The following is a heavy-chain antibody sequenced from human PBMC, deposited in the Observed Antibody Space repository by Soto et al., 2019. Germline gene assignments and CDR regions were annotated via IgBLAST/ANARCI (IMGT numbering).Heavy chain of an antibody. V-gene: IGHV1-69*01. J-gene: IGHJ3*02. Sequence: QVQLVQSGAEVKKPGSSVKVSCKASGGTFSSYAISWVRQAPGQGLEWMGGIIPIFGTANYAQKFQGRVTITADESTSTAYMELSSLGSEDTAVYYCARSRVTYYYDRSAFDIWGQGSMVTVSS. CDR2: IIPIFGTA. D-gene: IGHD3-22*01. CDR1: GGTFSSYA. CDR3: ARSRVTYYYDRSAFDI.